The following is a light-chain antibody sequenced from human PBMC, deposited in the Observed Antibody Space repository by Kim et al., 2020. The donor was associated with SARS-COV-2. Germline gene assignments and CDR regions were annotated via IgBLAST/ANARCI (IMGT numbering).Light chain of an antibody. Sequence: GQSVTTSCTGASRDVGGWNYVSWYQHHPGRAPKLMIYEVTRRPSGVPDRFSGSKSGNTASLTVSGLQAEDEADYYCSSYAGSNTVVFGTGTKVTVL. CDR2: EVT. V-gene: IGLV2-8*01. J-gene: IGLJ1*01. CDR1: SRDVGGWNY. CDR3: SSYAGSNTVV.